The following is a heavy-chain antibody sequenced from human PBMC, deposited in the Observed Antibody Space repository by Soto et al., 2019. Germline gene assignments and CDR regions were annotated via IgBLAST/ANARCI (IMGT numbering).Heavy chain of an antibody. CDR1: GFTFKSYA. D-gene: IGHD4-4*01. V-gene: IGHV3-9*01. Sequence: EVQLVESGGALVQPGGSLRLSCAASGFTFKSYAMHWVRQAPGKGLEWVSGISWDGGNIGYADSVRVRFTIARDIAKNSLYRQMTSVRAEDTCLYDCAKYKLYSNCEHYFDYWGQGTLVTVSS. CDR3: AKYKLYSNCEHYFDY. J-gene: IGHJ4*02. CDR2: ISWDGGNI.